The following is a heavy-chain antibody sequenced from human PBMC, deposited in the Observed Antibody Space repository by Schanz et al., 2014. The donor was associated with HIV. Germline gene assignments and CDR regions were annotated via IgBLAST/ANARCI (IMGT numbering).Heavy chain of an antibody. Sequence: QVQLVQSGAEVKKPGSSVKVSCKASGGAFSNYAISWVRQAPGQGLEWMGGIVPIFGTANYAQKFQGRVTISADASTSTAYMELSSLRSDDTAVYFCGRAKGLGLQTDHYYTMDVWGEGTTVTVSS. D-gene: IGHD4-4*01. CDR1: GGAFSNYA. J-gene: IGHJ6*04. V-gene: IGHV1-69*01. CDR2: IVPIFGTA. CDR3: GRAKGLGLQTDHYYTMDV.